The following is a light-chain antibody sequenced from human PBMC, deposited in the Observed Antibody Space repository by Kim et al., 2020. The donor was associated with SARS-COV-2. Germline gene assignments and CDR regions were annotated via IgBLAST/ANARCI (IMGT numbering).Light chain of an antibody. CDR1: SSDVGGYNY. CDR3: SSYTSSSTLEV. J-gene: IGLJ3*02. CDR2: DVS. V-gene: IGLV2-14*03. Sequence: SITITCTGTSSDVGGYNYVSWYQQHPGKAPKPMIYDVSNRPSGVSNRFSGSKSGNTASLTISGLQAEDEADYYCSSYTSSSTLEVFGGGTQLTVL.